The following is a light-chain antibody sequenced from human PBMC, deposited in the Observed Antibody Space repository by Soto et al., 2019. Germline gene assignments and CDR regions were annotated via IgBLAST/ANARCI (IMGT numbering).Light chain of an antibody. CDR3: QKRSNWPPWT. CDR2: DAS. CDR1: QSVSNF. V-gene: IGKV3-11*01. Sequence: EIVLTQSPGTLSLSPGKRATLSCRASQSVSNFLAWYQQKPGQAPRLLIYDASNRATGIPARFSGSGSGTDFTLTISRLEPEDFAVYYCQKRSNWPPWTFGQGTKVDIK. J-gene: IGKJ1*01.